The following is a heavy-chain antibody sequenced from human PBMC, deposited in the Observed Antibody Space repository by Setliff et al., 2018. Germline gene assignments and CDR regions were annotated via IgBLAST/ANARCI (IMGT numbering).Heavy chain of an antibody. D-gene: IGHD2-2*03. Sequence: PSETLSLTCTVSGGSISSNYWSWVRQPPGKGLEWIGYIYTSGSTNYNPSLKSRGTISVDTSRNQFSLKLSSVTAADTAVYYCVRVEAGYCSSTSCHVVGAFDIWGQGTMVTVSS. J-gene: IGHJ3*02. CDR2: IYTSGST. CDR3: VRVEAGYCSSTSCHVVGAFDI. V-gene: IGHV4-4*08. CDR1: GGSISSNY.